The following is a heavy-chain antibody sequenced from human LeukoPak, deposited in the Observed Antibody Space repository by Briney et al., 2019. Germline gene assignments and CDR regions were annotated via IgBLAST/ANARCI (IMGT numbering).Heavy chain of an antibody. Sequence: ASVKVSCKTSGGTFNNSAISWVRQAPGQGREWLGGIMPLFGTAGYAQKFQGRVTITKDESTRTVYLELTSLTSDDTAVYYCAIDVHGDYGSGWFDPWGQGTLVSVSS. CDR1: GGTFNNSA. V-gene: IGHV1-69*05. CDR3: AIDVHGDYGSGWFDP. J-gene: IGHJ5*02. CDR2: IMPLFGTA. D-gene: IGHD4-17*01.